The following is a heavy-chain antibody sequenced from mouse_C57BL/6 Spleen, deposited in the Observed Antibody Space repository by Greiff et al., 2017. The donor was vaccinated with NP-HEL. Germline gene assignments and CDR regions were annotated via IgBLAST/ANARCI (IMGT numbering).Heavy chain of an antibody. CDR3: AREGGLRRSAWFAY. Sequence: EVQLQQSGPELVKPGASVKIPCKASGYTFTDYNMDWVKQSHGKSLEWIGDINPNNGGTIYNQKFKGKATLTVDKSSSTAYMELRSLTSEDTAVYYCAREGGLRRSAWFAYWGQGTLVTVSA. CDR1: GYTFTDYN. D-gene: IGHD2-4*01. V-gene: IGHV1-18*01. CDR2: INPNNGGT. J-gene: IGHJ3*01.